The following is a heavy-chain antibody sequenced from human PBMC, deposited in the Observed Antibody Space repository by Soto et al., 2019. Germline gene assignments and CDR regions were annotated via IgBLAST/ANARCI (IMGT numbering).Heavy chain of an antibody. J-gene: IGHJ5*02. CDR3: ERGLVVPAAILMEGWFDP. CDR1: GYTFTSYD. CDR2: MNPNSGNT. Sequence: QVQLVQSGAEVKKPGASVKVSCKASGYTFTSYDINWVRQATGQGLEWMGWMNPNSGNTGYAQKFQGRVTMTRNTSISTAYMEMSSLRSEDTAVYYCERGLVVPAAILMEGWFDPWGQGTLVTVSS. V-gene: IGHV1-8*01. D-gene: IGHD2-2*01.